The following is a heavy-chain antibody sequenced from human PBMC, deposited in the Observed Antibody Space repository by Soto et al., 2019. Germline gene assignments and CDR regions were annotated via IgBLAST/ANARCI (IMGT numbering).Heavy chain of an antibody. CDR1: GFTFSSYA. V-gene: IGHV3-30-3*01. CDR2: MSYDGSNK. Sequence: QVQLVESGGGVVQPGRSLRLSCAASGFTFSSYAIHWVRQAPGKGLEWVAVMSYDGSNKYYADSVKGRFTISRDSSKNTLYLQMNSLRAEDTAVYYCARDIPPYYYDSSSPDYWGQGTLVTVSS. CDR3: ARDIPPYYYDSSSPDY. D-gene: IGHD3-22*01. J-gene: IGHJ4*02.